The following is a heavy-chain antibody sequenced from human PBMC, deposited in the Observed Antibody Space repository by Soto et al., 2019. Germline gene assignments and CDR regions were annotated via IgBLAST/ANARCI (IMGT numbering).Heavy chain of an antibody. Sequence: EVQLVESGGGLVQPGRSLRLSCAASGFTFDDYAMHWVRQAPGKGLEWVSGISWNSGTIGYADSVKGRFNISRDNAKISLYLQMNSLRAADTALYYCAKDRTGSAYYFDYWGQGTLVTVSS. CDR3: AKDRTGSAYYFDY. V-gene: IGHV3-9*01. CDR1: GFTFDDYA. D-gene: IGHD3-16*01. CDR2: ISWNSGTI. J-gene: IGHJ4*02.